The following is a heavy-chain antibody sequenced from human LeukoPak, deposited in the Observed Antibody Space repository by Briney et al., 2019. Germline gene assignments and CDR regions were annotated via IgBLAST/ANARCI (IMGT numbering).Heavy chain of an antibody. D-gene: IGHD2-21*02. Sequence: ASVKVSCKASGGTFSSYAISWVRQAPGQGLEWMGGIIPIFGTANYAQKFQGRVTITADESTSTAYMELSSPRSEDTAVYYCAREVRVVVTAIHYYFDCWGQGTLVTVSS. CDR2: IIPIFGTA. CDR1: GGTFSSYA. J-gene: IGHJ4*02. CDR3: AREVRVVVTAIHYYFDC. V-gene: IGHV1-69*13.